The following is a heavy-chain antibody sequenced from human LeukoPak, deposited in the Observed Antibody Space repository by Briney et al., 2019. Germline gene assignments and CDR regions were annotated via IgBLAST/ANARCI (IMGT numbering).Heavy chain of an antibody. J-gene: IGHJ4*02. D-gene: IGHD4-23*01. CDR3: VRGGWELDY. Sequence: PGGSLRLSCAASGFGFQYYWMAWVRQAPGMGLEWVAHIKEDGTQKFYVDSVKGRFTISKDDARNALYLQMNSLRDEDTAIYYCVRGGWELDYWGQGTLVIVSS. CDR1: GFGFQYYW. CDR2: IKEDGTQK. V-gene: IGHV3-7*01.